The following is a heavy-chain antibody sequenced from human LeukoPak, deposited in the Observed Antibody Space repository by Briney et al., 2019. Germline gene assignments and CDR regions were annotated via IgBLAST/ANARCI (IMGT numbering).Heavy chain of an antibody. D-gene: IGHD3-22*01. CDR2: IIPILGIA. V-gene: IGHV1-69*04. CDR3: ARHTAPEVVVVILRALYFDL. J-gene: IGHJ2*01. CDR1: GGTFSSYA. Sequence: SEKVSCKASGGTFSSYAISWVRQAPGQGLEWMGRIIPILGIANYAQKFQGRVTITADKSTSTAYMELSSLRSEDTAVYYCARHTAPEVVVVILRALYFDLWGRGTLDTVSS.